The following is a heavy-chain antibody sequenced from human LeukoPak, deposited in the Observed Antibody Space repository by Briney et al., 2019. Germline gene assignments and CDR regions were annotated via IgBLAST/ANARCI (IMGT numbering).Heavy chain of an antibody. CDR1: GGSISSSSYY. Sequence: SETLSLTCTVSGGSISSSSYYWGWIRQPPGKGLEWIGSIYYSGSTYYNPSLKSRVTISVDTSKNQFSLKLSSVTAADTAVYYCAKVVLYSYYYYYYMDVWGKGTTVTVSS. J-gene: IGHJ6*03. V-gene: IGHV4-39*07. CDR3: AKVVLYSYYYYYYMDV. CDR2: IYYSGST. D-gene: IGHD3-16*01.